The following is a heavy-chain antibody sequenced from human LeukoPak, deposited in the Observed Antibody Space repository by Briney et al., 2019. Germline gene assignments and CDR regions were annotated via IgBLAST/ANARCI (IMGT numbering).Heavy chain of an antibody. V-gene: IGHV1-69*06. Sequence: SVKVSCKASGYTFTGYYMHWVRQAPGQGLEWMGGIIPIFGTANYAQKFQGRVTITADKSTSTAYMELSSLTYEDTAVYYCTMTSPAGYNLVGAFDTWGQGTKVTVSS. CDR2: IIPIFGTA. CDR1: GYTFTGYY. J-gene: IGHJ3*02. CDR3: TMTSPAGYNLVGAFDT. D-gene: IGHD5-24*01.